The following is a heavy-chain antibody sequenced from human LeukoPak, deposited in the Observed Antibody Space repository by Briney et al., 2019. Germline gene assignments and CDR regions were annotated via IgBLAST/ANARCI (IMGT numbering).Heavy chain of an antibody. CDR2: IGAYNGNT. J-gene: IGHJ1*01. CDR3: ARDRSGRYFRY. CDR1: GYTFTSYG. Sequence: ASVKVSCKASGYTFTSYGISWVRQAPGQGLEWMGWIGAYNGNTNYAQRLQGRVTMTTDTSTRTAYMELRSLRSDDSAVYYCARDRSGRYFRYWGQGTLVTVSS. V-gene: IGHV1-18*01. D-gene: IGHD1-26*01.